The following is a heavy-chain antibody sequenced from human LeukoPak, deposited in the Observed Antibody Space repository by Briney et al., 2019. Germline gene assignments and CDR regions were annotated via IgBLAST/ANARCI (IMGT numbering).Heavy chain of an antibody. CDR1: GFTFSSYA. Sequence: GGSLRLSCAASGFTFSSYAMHWVRQAPGKGLEWVAVISYDGSNKYYADSVKGRFTISRDNSKNTLYLQMNSLRLEDAAVYYCARGWGGSSWPFDYWGQGTLVTVSS. J-gene: IGHJ4*02. CDR2: ISYDGSNK. CDR3: ARGWGGSSWPFDY. V-gene: IGHV3-30-3*01. D-gene: IGHD6-13*01.